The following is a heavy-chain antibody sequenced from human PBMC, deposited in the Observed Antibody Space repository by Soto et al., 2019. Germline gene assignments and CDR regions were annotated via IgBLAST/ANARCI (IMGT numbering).Heavy chain of an antibody. CDR3: ARYSNNWFQTEGMDV. CDR2: IDTSGNT. CDR1: YDSITTYY. D-gene: IGHD6-13*01. V-gene: IGHV4-4*07. J-gene: IGHJ6*02. Sequence: SETLSLTCTVSYDSITTYYWSCIRHPAGNGLYCIGRIDTSGNTNYNPSLKSRSTMSEDTPKKQFPLKLTSVTAADTAVYYCARYSNNWFQTEGMDVWGQGTTVTVS.